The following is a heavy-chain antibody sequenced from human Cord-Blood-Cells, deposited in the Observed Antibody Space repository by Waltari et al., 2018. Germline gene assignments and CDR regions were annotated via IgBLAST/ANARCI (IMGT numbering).Heavy chain of an antibody. CDR3: AKDSLGAAYY. Sequence: GMHWVRQAPGKGLEWVAVISYDGSNKYYADSVKGRFTISRDNSKNTLYLQMNSLRAEDTAVYYCAKDSLGAAYYWGQGTLVTVSS. D-gene: IGHD3-16*01. CDR2: ISYDGSNK. V-gene: IGHV3-30*18. J-gene: IGHJ4*02. CDR1: G.